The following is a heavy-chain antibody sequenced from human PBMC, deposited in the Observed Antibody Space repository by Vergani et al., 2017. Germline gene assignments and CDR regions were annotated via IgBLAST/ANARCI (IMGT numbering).Heavy chain of an antibody. CDR3: AKRTDTMFDL. Sequence: EVQLLESGGGLVQPGGSLRLSCAASGFTVSNYAMRGVRQAPGKGMERGSGISYSGGSTYYADSVKGRCTISRDNSKNTLDLQMNSLRAEDTAVYYCAKRTDTMFDLWGRGTLVTVSS. CDR2: ISYSGGST. V-gene: IGHV3-23*01. D-gene: IGHD3-10*01. CDR1: GFTVSNYA. J-gene: IGHJ2*01.